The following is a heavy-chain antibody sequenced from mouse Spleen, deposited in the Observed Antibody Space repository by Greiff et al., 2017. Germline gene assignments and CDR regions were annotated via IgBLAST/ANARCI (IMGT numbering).Heavy chain of an antibody. Sequence: EVQVVESGGGLVKPGGSLKLSCAASGFAFSSYDMSWVRQTPEKRLEWVAYISSGGGSTYYPDTVKGRFTISRDNAKNTLYLQMSSLKSEDTAMYYCARHEDRYGAWFAYWGQGTLVTVSA. V-gene: IGHV5-12-1*01. J-gene: IGHJ3*01. CDR2: ISSGGGST. D-gene: IGHD2-14*01. CDR3: ARHEDRYGAWFAY. CDR1: GFAFSSYD.